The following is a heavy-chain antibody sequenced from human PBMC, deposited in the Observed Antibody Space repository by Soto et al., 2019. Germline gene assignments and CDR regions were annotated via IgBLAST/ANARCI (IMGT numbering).Heavy chain of an antibody. Sequence: PXETLSLTCSVAGYSILGYYWSWIRQPAGKRLEWIGRVYNSGNVIFNPSLKNRVTMSVDMSKNQFSLRLTSVTAADSAVYYCARDRLESSTYGMDVWGRGTTVTVSS. J-gene: IGHJ6*02. V-gene: IGHV4-4*07. D-gene: IGHD3-16*02. CDR2: VYNSGNV. CDR3: ARDRLESSTYGMDV. CDR1: GYSILGYY.